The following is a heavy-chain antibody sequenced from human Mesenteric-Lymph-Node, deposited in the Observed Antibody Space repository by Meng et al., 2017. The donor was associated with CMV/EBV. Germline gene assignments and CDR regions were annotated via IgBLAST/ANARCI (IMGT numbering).Heavy chain of an antibody. V-gene: IGHV4-34*01. D-gene: IGHD2-2*01. CDR2: INRSGNT. CDR3: VRGQGYCDTTSCRVSPQLYYYYVMDV. CDR1: GGSFSDYY. J-gene: IGHJ6*02. Sequence: GSLRLSCGVYGGSFSDYYWIWIRQPPGKGLEWIGDINRSGNTDYNPSLKSRVTISVDTSSNHFSLMLSSVTAADTAVYYCVRGQGYCDTTSCRVSPQLYYYYVMDVWGHGTTVTVSS.